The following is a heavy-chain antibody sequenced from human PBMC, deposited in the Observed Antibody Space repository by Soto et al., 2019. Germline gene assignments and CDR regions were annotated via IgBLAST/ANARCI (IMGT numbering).Heavy chain of an antibody. CDR3: ARSHPRIFSSWEAFDY. CDR2: TFYRSKWYN. J-gene: IGHJ4*02. D-gene: IGHD6-13*01. Sequence: SQTLSLTCAISGDSVSSNSAAWNWIRQSPSRGLEWLGRTFYRSKWYNDYALSVKSRITINPDTSKNQFSLQLNSVTPEDTAVYYCARSHPRIFSSWEAFDYWGQGTLVTVSS. CDR1: GDSVSSNSAA. V-gene: IGHV6-1*01.